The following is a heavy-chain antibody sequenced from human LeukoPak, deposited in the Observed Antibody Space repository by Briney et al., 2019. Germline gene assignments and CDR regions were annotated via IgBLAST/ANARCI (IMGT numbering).Heavy chain of an antibody. V-gene: IGHV1-8*01. CDR2: MNPKSGNT. CDR3: ARVFGGHEIGF. CDR1: GYTFTTYD. Sequence: ASVRVSCKASGYTFTTYDINWVRQATGQGLEWMGWMNPKSGNTAYAQKFQGRVTMTRNTSTDTAYLEMSSLRSEDTAMYYCARVFGGHEIGFWGQGTQVTVSS. D-gene: IGHD5-12*01. J-gene: IGHJ4*02.